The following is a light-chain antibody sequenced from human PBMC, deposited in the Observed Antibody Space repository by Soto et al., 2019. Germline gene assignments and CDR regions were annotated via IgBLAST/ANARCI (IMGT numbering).Light chain of an antibody. J-gene: IGKJ1*01. CDR3: HQYYGIPRT. CDR1: QSVLYGVNNKNY. CDR2: WAS. Sequence: DIVLTPSPDSLAVSLGNRSTINCSSSQSVLYGVNNKNYLAWFQQKPGQPPKLILNWASIRESGVPDRFSGSGSGTDFTFTITSRQAEDVAVYYCHQYYGIPRTCGQGTKVDIK. V-gene: IGKV4-1*01.